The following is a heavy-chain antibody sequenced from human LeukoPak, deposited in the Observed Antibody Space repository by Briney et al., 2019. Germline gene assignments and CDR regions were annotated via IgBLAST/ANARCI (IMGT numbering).Heavy chain of an antibody. CDR2: ISGSGGST. CDR3: ANAPITILGYYYGMDV. Sequence: GGSLRLSCAASGFTFSSYAMSWVRQAPGKGLEWVSSISGSGGSTYYADSVKGRFTISRDNSKNTLYLQMNSLRAEDTAVYYCANAPITILGYYYGMDVWGQGTTVTVSS. CDR1: GFTFSSYA. D-gene: IGHD3-3*01. J-gene: IGHJ6*02. V-gene: IGHV3-23*01.